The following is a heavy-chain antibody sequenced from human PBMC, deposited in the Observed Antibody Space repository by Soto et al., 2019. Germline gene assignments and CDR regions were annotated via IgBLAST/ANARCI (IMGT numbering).Heavy chain of an antibody. J-gene: IGHJ4*02. CDR2: INHSGST. CDR1: GGSFSGYY. D-gene: IGHD5-12*01. Sequence: QVQLQQWGAGLLKPSETLSLTCAVYGGSFSGYYWSWIRQPPGKGLEWIGAINHSGSTNYNPSLKSRVTISVDTSKNQFSLKLSSVTAADTAVYYCARERGERLRLSPSFDYWGQGTLVTVSS. V-gene: IGHV4-34*01. CDR3: ARERGERLRLSPSFDY.